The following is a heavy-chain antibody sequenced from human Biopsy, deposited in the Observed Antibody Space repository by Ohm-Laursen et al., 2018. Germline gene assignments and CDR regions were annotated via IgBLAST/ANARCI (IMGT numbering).Heavy chain of an antibody. J-gene: IGHJ5*02. D-gene: IGHD3-22*01. CDR1: GGSISNNNYY. CDR3: ARDYDTSGYYYVS. Sequence: SDTLSLTCTVSGGSISNNNYYWGWIRQPPGKGLEWIGSIFYRGSTHYKPSRRSRVTISVATSKNQFSLKLNSLTAADTAVYYCARDYDTSGYYYVSWGQGTLVTVSS. CDR2: IFYRGST. V-gene: IGHV4-39*01.